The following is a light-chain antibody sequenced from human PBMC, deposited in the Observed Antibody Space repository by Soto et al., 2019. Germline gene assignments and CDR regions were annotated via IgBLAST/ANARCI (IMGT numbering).Light chain of an antibody. CDR1: QSVSSW. V-gene: IGKV1-5*03. J-gene: IGKJ5*01. CDR3: QQHRSYPVT. CDR2: KAS. Sequence: IQMTQSPSTLSASVGDRVIITCRASQSVSSWLAWYQHKPGKAPKLVIYKASRLESGDPSRFSGSGSGTEFSLTISSLQPDDFATYYCQQHRSYPVTFGQGTRLEIK.